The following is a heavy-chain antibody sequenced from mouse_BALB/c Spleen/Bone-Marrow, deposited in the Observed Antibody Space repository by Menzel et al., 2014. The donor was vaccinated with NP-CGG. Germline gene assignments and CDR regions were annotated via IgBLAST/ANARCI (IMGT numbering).Heavy chain of an antibody. CDR1: GYAFTNYS. CDR2: INPGSGGT. J-gene: IGHJ4*01. V-gene: IGHV1-54*01. D-gene: IGHD1-2*01. Sequence: VQLQQSGAELVRPGTSVKVSCKASGYAFTNYSIEWVKQRPGQGLEWIGVINPGSGGTNYNEKFKGKATLTADKSSSTAYMQLSSLTSDDSAVYFCARGGDYGFMDYWGQGTSVTVSS. CDR3: ARGGDYGFMDY.